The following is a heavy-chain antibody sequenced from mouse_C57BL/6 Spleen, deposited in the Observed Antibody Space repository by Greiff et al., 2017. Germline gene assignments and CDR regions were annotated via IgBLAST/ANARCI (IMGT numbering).Heavy chain of an antibody. Sequence: EVQLQQSGAELVRPGASVKLSCTASGFNIKDYSMHWVKQRPEQGLEWIGWIDPEDGDTKYAPKFQGKATLTADTSSNTAYLQLSSLTSEDTDVYYGTTEGYCGSQDCDYWGKGTTLTVSS. D-gene: IGHD1-1*01. J-gene: IGHJ2*01. V-gene: IGHV14-1*01. CDR3: TTEGYCGSQDCDY. CDR1: GFNIKDYS. CDR2: IDPEDGDT.